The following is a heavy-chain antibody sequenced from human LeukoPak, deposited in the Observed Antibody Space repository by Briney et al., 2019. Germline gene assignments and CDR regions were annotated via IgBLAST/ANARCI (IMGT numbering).Heavy chain of an antibody. CDR3: AKGIGHAAILTGSDAFDI. V-gene: IGHV3-23*01. D-gene: IGHD3-9*01. Sequence: GGSLRLSCAASGFTFSSYAMSWVRQAPGKGLEWVSGISGCGGSAYYADSLEGRFTISRDNSKNTLSLQMNSLRAEDTAVYYCAKGIGHAAILTGSDAFDIRGQGTMVTVSS. J-gene: IGHJ3*02. CDR1: GFTFSSYA. CDR2: ISGCGGSA.